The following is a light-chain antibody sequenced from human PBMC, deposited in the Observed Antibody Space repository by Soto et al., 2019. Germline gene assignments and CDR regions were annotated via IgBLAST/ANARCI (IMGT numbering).Light chain of an antibody. CDR3: QQYDSYPYT. CDR1: RSASRG. J-gene: IGKJ2*01. Sequence: TQSLSTRSQSVGERVTITSRASRSASRGLAWYQQQPGRAPKVLIYKASTLESGVPSRFSGSGSGTEFTLTISSLEPDDFATYYCQQYDSYPYTFGQGTKVEIK. V-gene: IGKV1-5*03. CDR2: KAS.